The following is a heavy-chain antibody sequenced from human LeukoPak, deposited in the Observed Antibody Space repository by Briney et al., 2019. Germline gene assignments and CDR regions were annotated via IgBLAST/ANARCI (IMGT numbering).Heavy chain of an antibody. CDR3: AVKRGERSYDFWSGYSEYYFDY. V-gene: IGHV1-69*13. CDR1: GGTFSSYA. D-gene: IGHD3-3*01. Sequence: SVKVSCKASGGTFSSYAISWVRQAPGQGLEWMGGIIPIFGTANYAQKFQRRVTITADESTSTAYMELSSLRLEHTAVYYCAVKRGERSYDFWSGYSEYYFDYWGQGTLVTVSS. CDR2: IIPIFGTA. J-gene: IGHJ4*02.